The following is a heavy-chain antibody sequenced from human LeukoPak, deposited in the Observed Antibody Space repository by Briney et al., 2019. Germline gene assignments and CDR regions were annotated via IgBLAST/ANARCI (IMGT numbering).Heavy chain of an antibody. CDR1: GYTFTSYG. J-gene: IGHJ3*02. V-gene: IGHV1-18*01. Sequence: AVKLSCKASGYTFTSYGISWGRQAPGQGLEWMGWISAYNGNTNYAQKPQGRVTMTTDTSTSTAYMELRSLRSDDTAVYYCAKAYYYDSSGLYRRDAFDIWGQGTMVTVSS. CDR3: AKAYYYDSSGLYRRDAFDI. CDR2: ISAYNGNT. D-gene: IGHD3-22*01.